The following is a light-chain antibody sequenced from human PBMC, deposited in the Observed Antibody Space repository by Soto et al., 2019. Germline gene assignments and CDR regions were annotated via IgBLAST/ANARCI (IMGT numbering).Light chain of an antibody. J-gene: IGKJ1*01. CDR1: QSVSSN. CDR2: GAS. V-gene: IGKV3-15*01. CDR3: QQYNNWPPWT. Sequence: EIVMTQSPATLSVSPGERATLSCRASQSVSSNLAWYQHKPGQAPRLLIYGASTRATGIPARFSGSGCGKELTLTISSLQSEDFAVYYCQQYNNWPPWTFGQGTKVEIQ.